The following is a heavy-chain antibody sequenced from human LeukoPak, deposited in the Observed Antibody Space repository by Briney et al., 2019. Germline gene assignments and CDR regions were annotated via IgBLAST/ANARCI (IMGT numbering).Heavy chain of an antibody. CDR1: GFTFSNYG. Sequence: PGGSLRLSCAASGFTFSNYGVHWVRQAPGKGLEWVAVIWYDGSDRYYADSVKGRFTISRDNSKNMVYLQMDSLRAEDTAVYYCTFFDAWGQGTLVTVSS. J-gene: IGHJ5*02. CDR2: IWYDGSDR. CDR3: TFFDA. V-gene: IGHV3-33*01. D-gene: IGHD2/OR15-2a*01.